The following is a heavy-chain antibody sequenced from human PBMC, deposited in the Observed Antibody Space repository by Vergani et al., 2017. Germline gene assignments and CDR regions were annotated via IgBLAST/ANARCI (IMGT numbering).Heavy chain of an antibody. CDR3: ARDYTTVTTFSPGSSYFDY. CDR2: IYTSGST. CDR1: GGSISSYY. J-gene: IGHJ4*02. Sequence: QVQLQESGPGLVKPSETLSLTCTVSGGSISSYYWSWIRQPAGKGLEWIGRIYTSGSTNYNPSLKSRVTMSVDTSKNQFFLKLSSVTAADTAVYYCARDYTTVTTFSPGSSYFDYWGQGTLVTVSS. D-gene: IGHD4-17*01. V-gene: IGHV4-4*07.